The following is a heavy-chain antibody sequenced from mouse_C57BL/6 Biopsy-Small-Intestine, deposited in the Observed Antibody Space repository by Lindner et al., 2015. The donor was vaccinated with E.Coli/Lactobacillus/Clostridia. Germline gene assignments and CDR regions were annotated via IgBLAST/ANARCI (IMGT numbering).Heavy chain of an antibody. V-gene: IGHV1-4*01. Sequence: VQLQESGAELARPGASVKMSCKASGYTFTSYTMYWVKQRPGQGLEWIGYINPSSGYTKYNQKFKDKATLTADKSSSTAYMQLSSLTYEDSAVYYCATTVVAHYAMDYWGQGTSVTVSS. J-gene: IGHJ4*01. D-gene: IGHD1-1*01. CDR2: INPSSGYT. CDR1: GYTFTSYT. CDR3: ATTVVAHYAMDY.